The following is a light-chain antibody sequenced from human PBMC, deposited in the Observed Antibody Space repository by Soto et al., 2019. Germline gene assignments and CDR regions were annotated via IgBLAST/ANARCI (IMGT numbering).Light chain of an antibody. CDR3: QQANSFPLT. V-gene: IGKV1-12*01. CDR2: AAS. Sequence: IQLTQSPSSLSASVGDRVTITCRASQDISSSLAWYQQKAGKAPKLLIYAASSLQSGVPSRFSGSGSGTDFTLTISSLEPEDFATYYCQQANSFPLTFGGGTKVDIK. CDR1: QDISSS. J-gene: IGKJ4*01.